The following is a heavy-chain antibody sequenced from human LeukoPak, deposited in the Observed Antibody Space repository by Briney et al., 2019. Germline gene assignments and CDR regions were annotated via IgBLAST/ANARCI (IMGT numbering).Heavy chain of an antibody. J-gene: IGHJ5*02. CDR1: GGSISSDGYY. CDR2: IFSSGST. V-gene: IGHV4-31*03. Sequence: SETLSLTCTVSGGSISSDGYYWSWIRQHPGKGLEWIGYIFSSGSTRYRPSLKTRVNISVDMSKNEFSLRLSSVTAADTAVYYCARGGELSPSYFDPWGQGTLVTVSS. D-gene: IGHD6-6*01. CDR3: ARGGELSPSYFDP.